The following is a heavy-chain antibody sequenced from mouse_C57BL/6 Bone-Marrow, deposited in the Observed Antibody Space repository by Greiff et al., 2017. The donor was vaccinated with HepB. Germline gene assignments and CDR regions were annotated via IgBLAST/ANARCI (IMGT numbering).Heavy chain of an antibody. V-gene: IGHV14-3*01. Sequence: EVQLQQSVAELVRPGASVKLSCTASGFNIKNTYMHWVKQRPEQGLEWIGRIDPANGNTKYAPKFQGKATITADTSSNTAYLQLSSLTSEDTAIYYCAPGSYGSSLYWYVDVWGTGTTVTVSS. J-gene: IGHJ1*03. CDR2: IDPANGNT. D-gene: IGHD1-1*01. CDR1: GFNIKNTY. CDR3: APGSYGSSLYWYVDV.